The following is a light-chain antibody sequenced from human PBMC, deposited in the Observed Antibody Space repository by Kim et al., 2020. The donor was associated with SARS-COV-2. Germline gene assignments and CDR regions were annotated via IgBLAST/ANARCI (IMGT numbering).Light chain of an antibody. V-gene: IGKV1-39*01. CDR1: QTMSNN. CDR2: AGS. J-gene: IGKJ2*01. Sequence: DIQLTQSPSTLSASVGDRVTITCRASQTMSNNLNWYQQKPGKAPKLLIYAGSNLQSGVTSRFSGSGSGADFTPTISSLQPEDFATYYCQQSYSFPYTFGQGTKLEI. CDR3: QQSYSFPYT.